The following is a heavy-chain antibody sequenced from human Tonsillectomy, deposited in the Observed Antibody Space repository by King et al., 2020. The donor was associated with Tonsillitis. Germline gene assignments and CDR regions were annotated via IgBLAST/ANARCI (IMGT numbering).Heavy chain of an antibody. Sequence: MHWVRQAPGKGLEWVSGISWNSGSIGYADSVKGRFTISRDNAKNSLYLQMNSLRAEDTALYYCAQDMMMYYYDYSGVDYWVQGTLVTVSS. CDR2: ISWNSGSI. D-gene: IGHD3-22*01. J-gene: IGHJ4*02. CDR3: AQDMMMYYYDYSGVDY. V-gene: IGHV3-9*01.